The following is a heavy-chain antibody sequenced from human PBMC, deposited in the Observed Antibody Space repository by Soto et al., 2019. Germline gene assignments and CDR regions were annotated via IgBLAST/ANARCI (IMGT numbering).Heavy chain of an antibody. D-gene: IGHD3-10*01. V-gene: IGHV4-4*02. CDR2: IYHSGNT. CDR1: GGSISSSNW. J-gene: IGHJ4*02. Sequence: QVQLQESGPGLVKPSGTLSLTCAVSGGSISSSNWWSWVRQPPGKGLEWIGEIYHSGNTNYNPYLKRRVTMAVDKSRNQFSRKLSSVTAADTAVYYCARRWGEGRVDYWGQGTLVTVSS. CDR3: ARRWGEGRVDY.